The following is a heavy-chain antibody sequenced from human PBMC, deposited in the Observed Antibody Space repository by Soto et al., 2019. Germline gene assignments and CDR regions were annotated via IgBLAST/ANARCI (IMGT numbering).Heavy chain of an antibody. CDR1: GYTFTSYG. J-gene: IGHJ4*02. V-gene: IGHV1-18*01. D-gene: IGHD5-12*01. Sequence: ASVKVSCKASGYTFTSYGISWVRQAPGQGLEWMGWISAYNGNTNYAQKLQGRVTMTTDTSTSTAYMELRSLRSDDTAVYYCATHTIQAGYNVFDYWGQGTLVTVSS. CDR3: ATHTIQAGYNVFDY. CDR2: ISAYNGNT.